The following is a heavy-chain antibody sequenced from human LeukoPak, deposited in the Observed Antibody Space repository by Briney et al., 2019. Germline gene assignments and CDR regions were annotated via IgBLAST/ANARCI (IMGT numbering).Heavy chain of an antibody. CDR2: IKQDGSEK. V-gene: IGHV3-7*01. J-gene: IGHJ6*02. CDR3: ARAGLLRYYYYGMDV. Sequence: GGFLRLSCAASGFTFSSYWMSWVRQAPGKGLEWVANIKQDGSEKYYVDSVKGRFTISRDNAKNSLYLQMNSLRAEDTAVYYCARAGLLRYYYYGMDVWGQGTTVTVSS. CDR1: GFTFSSYW. D-gene: IGHD3-22*01.